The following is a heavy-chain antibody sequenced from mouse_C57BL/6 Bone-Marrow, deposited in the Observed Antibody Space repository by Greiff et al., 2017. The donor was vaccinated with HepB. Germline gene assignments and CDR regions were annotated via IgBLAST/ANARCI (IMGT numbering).Heavy chain of an antibody. CDR3: TTVFYYDYDGGYFDY. Sequence: VQLQQSGAELVRPGASVTLSCTASGFNIKDDYMHWVKQRPEQGLEWIGWIDPENGDTEYASKFQGKATITADTSSNTAYLQLSSLTSEDTAVYYCTTVFYYDYDGGYFDYWGQGTTLTVSS. CDR1: GFNIKDDY. V-gene: IGHV14-4*01. J-gene: IGHJ2*01. CDR2: IDPENGDT. D-gene: IGHD2-4*01.